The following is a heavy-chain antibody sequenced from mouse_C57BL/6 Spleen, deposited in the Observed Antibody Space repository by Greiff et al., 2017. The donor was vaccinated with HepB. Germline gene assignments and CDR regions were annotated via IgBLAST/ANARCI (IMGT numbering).Heavy chain of an antibody. D-gene: IGHD2-4*01. J-gene: IGHJ2*01. CDR3: ARGRYYDYDRDYFDY. Sequence: VHLVESGAELMKPGASVKLSCKATGYTFTGYWIEWVKQRPGHGLEWIGEILPGSGSTNYNEKFKGKATFTADTSSNTAYMQLSSLTTEDSAIYYCARGRYYDYDRDYFDYWGQGTTLTVSS. CDR2: ILPGSGST. V-gene: IGHV1-9*01. CDR1: GYTFTGYW.